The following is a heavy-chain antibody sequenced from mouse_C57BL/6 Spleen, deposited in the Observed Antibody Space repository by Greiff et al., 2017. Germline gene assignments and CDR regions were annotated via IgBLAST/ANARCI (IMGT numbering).Heavy chain of an antibody. J-gene: IGHJ2*01. CDR2: IHPNSGST. Sequence: VQLQQSGAELVKPGASVKLSCKASGYTFTSYWMHWVKQRPGQGLEWIGMIHPNSGSTNYNEKFKSKATLTVDKSSSTAYMQLSSLTSEDSAVYDCARKKDLTGHFDYWGQGTTLTVSS. CDR1: GYTFTSYW. CDR3: ARKKDLTGHFDY. D-gene: IGHD4-1*01. V-gene: IGHV1-64*01.